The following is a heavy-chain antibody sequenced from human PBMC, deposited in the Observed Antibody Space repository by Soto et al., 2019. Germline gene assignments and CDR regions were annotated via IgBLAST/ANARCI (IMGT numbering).Heavy chain of an antibody. J-gene: IGHJ4*03. CDR3: AHENSGRGTDPFDF. D-gene: IGHD1-1*01. V-gene: IGHV2-5*02. Sequence: QITLKESGPTLVRPTQTLTLTCTFSGFSFTTRGVAVGWIRQPPGKAPQWLALINWDDGKWYTPSLRSRPTISKDTSKNQVFLTMPNMDPTDTGTYFCAHENSGRGTDPFDFWGHWTLVTVSS. CDR2: INWDDGK. CDR1: GFSFTTRGVA.